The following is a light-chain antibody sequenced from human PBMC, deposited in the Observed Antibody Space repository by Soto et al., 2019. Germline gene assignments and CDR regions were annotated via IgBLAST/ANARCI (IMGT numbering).Light chain of an antibody. CDR2: TAS. CDR1: QDISRW. Sequence: DIQMTQSPSSVSASAGDRVTITCRASQDISRWLAWYQQKPGKAPKIRIYTASNLQSGVPSRFNGSRSSTDFTLTISSLQPKDCATYYCQQANSFPLTFGGGTKVEIK. V-gene: IGKV1-12*01. J-gene: IGKJ4*01. CDR3: QQANSFPLT.